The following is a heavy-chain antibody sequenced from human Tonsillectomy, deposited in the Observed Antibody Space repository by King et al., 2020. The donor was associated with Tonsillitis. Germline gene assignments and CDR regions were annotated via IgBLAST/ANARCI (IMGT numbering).Heavy chain of an antibody. Sequence: VQLQESGPGLVKPSETLSLTCTVSGGSISSYYWSWIRQPPGKGLEWIGYIYYSGSTNYNPSLKSRVTISVDKSKNQFSLKLSSVTAADTAVYYCARGVWFGELFHLDYWGQGTLVTVSS. J-gene: IGHJ4*02. CDR2: IYYSGST. CDR1: GGSISSYY. D-gene: IGHD3-10*01. V-gene: IGHV4-59*01. CDR3: ARGVWFGELFHLDY.